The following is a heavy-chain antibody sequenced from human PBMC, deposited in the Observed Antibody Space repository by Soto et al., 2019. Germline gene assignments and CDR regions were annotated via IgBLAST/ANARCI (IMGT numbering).Heavy chain of an antibody. D-gene: IGHD4-17*01. CDR3: ASGRRTAVTIDY. J-gene: IGHJ4*02. Sequence: TSETLSLTSAVYGGSFSGFYWSWIRQPPGKGLEWIGEINHSGSTNYNPSLKSRVTTSVDTSKNQFSLKLSSVTAADTAVYYCASGRRTAVTIDYWGQGTLVTVSS. CDR2: INHSGST. CDR1: GGSFSGFY. V-gene: IGHV4-34*01.